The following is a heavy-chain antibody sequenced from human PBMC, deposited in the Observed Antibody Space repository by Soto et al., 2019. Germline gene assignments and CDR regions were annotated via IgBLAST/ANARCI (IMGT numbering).Heavy chain of an antibody. Sequence: SETLSLTCTVSGGSISSSSYYWGWIRQPPGKGLEWIGSIYYSGSTYYNPSLKSRVTISVDTSKNQFSLKLSSVTAADTAVYYCARSSYYYYGMDVWGQGTTVTVSS. CDR1: GGSISSSSYY. CDR2: IYYSGST. J-gene: IGHJ6*02. V-gene: IGHV4-39*01. CDR3: ARSSYYYYGMDV.